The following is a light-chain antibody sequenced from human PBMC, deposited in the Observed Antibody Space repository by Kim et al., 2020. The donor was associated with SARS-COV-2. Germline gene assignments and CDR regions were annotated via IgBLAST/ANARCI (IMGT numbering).Light chain of an antibody. CDR3: QAWDRSTAI. CDR1: KLGDKY. CDR2: QDT. V-gene: IGLV3-1*01. Sequence: SYELTQPPSVSVSPGQTASITCSGHKLGDKYACWYQQKPGQSPVLVIYQDTKRPSGIPERFSGSNSGNTATLTISGTQAMDEADYYCQAWDRSTAIFGGGTQRTVL. J-gene: IGLJ2*01.